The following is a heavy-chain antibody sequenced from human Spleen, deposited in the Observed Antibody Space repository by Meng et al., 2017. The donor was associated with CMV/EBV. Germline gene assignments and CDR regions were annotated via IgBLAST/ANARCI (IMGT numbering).Heavy chain of an antibody. CDR1: GGSFSGYY. Sequence: VQLQQWGAGLLKPSETLSLTCAVYGGSFSGYYWSWIRQPPGKGLEWIGEINHSGSTNYNPSLKSRVTISVDTSKNQFSLKLSSVTAADTAVYYCTRAAAGYWFDPWGQGTLVTVSS. J-gene: IGHJ5*02. CDR2: INHSGST. D-gene: IGHD6-13*01. V-gene: IGHV4-34*01. CDR3: TRAAAGYWFDP.